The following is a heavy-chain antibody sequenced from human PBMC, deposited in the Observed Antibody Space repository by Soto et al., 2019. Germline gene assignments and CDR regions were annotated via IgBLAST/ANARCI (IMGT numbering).Heavy chain of an antibody. V-gene: IGHV1-3*01. CDR2: INAGNGNT. J-gene: IGHJ5*02. CDR3: ARGVGSRITMVRGVLGSLFDP. CDR1: GYTFTSYA. Sequence: GASVKVSCKASGYTFTSYAMHWVRQAPGQRLEWMGWINAGNGNTKYSQKFQGRVTITRDTSASTAYMELSSPRSEDTAVYYCARGVGSRITMVRGVLGSLFDPWGQGTLVTVSS. D-gene: IGHD3-10*01.